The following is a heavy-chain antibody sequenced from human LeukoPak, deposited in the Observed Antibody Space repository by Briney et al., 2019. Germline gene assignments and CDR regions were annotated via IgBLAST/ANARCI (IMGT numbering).Heavy chain of an antibody. J-gene: IGHJ3*02. CDR3: ARSDGYGLVGI. D-gene: IGHD3-10*01. CDR2: IYYSGSS. CDR1: GGSISSSGYY. Sequence: PSETLSLTCTVSGGSISSSGYYWGWVRQPPGKELEWIGSIYYSGSSHYNPSLKSRVSMSRDTAKNQFSLTLSSVTAADTAVYYCARSDGYGLVGIWGQGTMVTVSS. V-gene: IGHV4-39*07.